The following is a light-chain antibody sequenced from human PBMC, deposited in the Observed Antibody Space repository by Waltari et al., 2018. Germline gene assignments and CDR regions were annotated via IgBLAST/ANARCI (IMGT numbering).Light chain of an antibody. Sequence: QSPLTHPRSLSGSPGQSVTISCTGTSSDVVGYNHVSLYHQHPDTAPKLMIYDVNKRPSGVPDRCSGSKSGNTASLTIAGLQAEDEEDYSCCSYTGSYTYVVFGGGTKLTVL. CDR2: DVN. CDR1: SSDVVGYNH. CDR3: CSYTGSYTYVV. V-gene: IGLV2-11*01. J-gene: IGLJ2*01.